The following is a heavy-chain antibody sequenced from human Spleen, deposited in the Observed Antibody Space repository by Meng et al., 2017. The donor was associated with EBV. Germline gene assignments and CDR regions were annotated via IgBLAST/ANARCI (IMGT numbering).Heavy chain of an antibody. CDR1: GVSISSSSYY. Sequence: LQLKESGPGLVQPSVCMSATGTAFGVSISSSSYYWGWIRQPPGKGLEWIGSIYYSGSTYFNPSLKSRVTISVDTSKNQFSLKLSSVTAADTAVYYCVRIHYYDSSEIDYWGQGTLVTVSS. D-gene: IGHD3-22*01. J-gene: IGHJ4*02. CDR3: VRIHYYDSSEIDY. CDR2: IYYSGST. V-gene: IGHV4-39*01.